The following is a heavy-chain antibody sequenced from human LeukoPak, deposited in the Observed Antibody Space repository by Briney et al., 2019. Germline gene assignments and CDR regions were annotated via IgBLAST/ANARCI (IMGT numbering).Heavy chain of an antibody. CDR3: AREIFVLRFLEWAPYGMDV. J-gene: IGHJ6*02. CDR2: IYSGGST. V-gene: IGHV3-66*01. Sequence: GGSLRLSCAASGLTVSSNYMSWVRQAPGKGLEWVSVIYSGGSTYYADSVKGRFTISRDNSKNTLYLQMNSLRAEDTAVYYCAREIFVLRFLEWAPYGMDVWGQGTTVTVSS. CDR1: GLTVSSNY. D-gene: IGHD3-3*01.